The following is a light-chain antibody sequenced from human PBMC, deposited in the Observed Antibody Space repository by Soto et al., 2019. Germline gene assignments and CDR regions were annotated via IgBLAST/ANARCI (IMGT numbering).Light chain of an antibody. Sequence: ESVLTQSPVTLSVSPGERATLSCRASQSVSSNLAWYQQKPGQAPSLLIYGAFTRATGIPARFSGTGSGTEFTLTISSLQSEDFALYYCQQYNDWPLTFGQGTMVDIK. CDR3: QQYNDWPLT. CDR1: QSVSSN. V-gene: IGKV3-15*01. CDR2: GAF. J-gene: IGKJ1*01.